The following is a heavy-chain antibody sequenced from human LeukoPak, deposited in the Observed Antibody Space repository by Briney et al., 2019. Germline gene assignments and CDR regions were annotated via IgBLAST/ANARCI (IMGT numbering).Heavy chain of an antibody. Sequence: GGSLRLSFAASGFTSGIYAVSWVRQAPGKGLEWVSAFSGGGDSYYADSVKGRFTISRDNSKKILYLQMNSLRAEDTAVYYCASSLRDGWGSEYF. D-gene: IGHD5-24*01. CDR2: FSGGGDS. CDR3: ASSLRDGWGSEYF. J-gene: IGHJ1*01. V-gene: IGHV3-23*01. CDR1: GFTSGIYA.